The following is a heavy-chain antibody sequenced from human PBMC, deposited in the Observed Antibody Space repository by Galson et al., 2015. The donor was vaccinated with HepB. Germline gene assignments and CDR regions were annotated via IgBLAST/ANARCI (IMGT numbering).Heavy chain of an antibody. CDR3: ARIKPHPPYSSSWYYFDY. D-gene: IGHD6-13*01. J-gene: IGHJ4*02. CDR1: GGSISSYY. CDR2: IYYSGST. Sequence: ETLSLTCTVSGGSISSYYWSWIRQPPGKGLEWIGYIYYSGSTNYNPSLKSRVTISVDTSKNQFSLKLSSVTAADTAVYYCARIKPHPPYSSSWYYFDYWGQGTLVTVSS. V-gene: IGHV4-59*08.